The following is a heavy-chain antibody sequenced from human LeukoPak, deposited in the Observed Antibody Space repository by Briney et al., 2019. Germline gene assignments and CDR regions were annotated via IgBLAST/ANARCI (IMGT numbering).Heavy chain of an antibody. V-gene: IGHV3-30*03. D-gene: IGHD2-2*01. CDR3: ARSLVAAARFDY. Sequence: GGSLRLSCAASGFTFSSYGTHWVRQAPGKGLEWVAVISYDGSNKYYADSVKGRFTISRDNSKNTLNLQMNSLKAEDTAVYYCARSLVAAARFDYWGQGTLVTVSS. CDR1: GFTFSSYG. CDR2: ISYDGSNK. J-gene: IGHJ4*02.